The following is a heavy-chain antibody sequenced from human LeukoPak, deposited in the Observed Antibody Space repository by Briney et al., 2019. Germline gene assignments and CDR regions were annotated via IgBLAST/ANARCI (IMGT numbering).Heavy chain of an antibody. Sequence: GESLKISCKGSGYSFSNYLINWVRQMPGKGLEWVGIIHPGDSDTRYSPSFQGQVTISADKSITTAYLQWSSLKASDTAMYYCGRHQHSGSYGAFDIWGQGTMVTVSS. CDR3: GRHQHSGSYGAFDI. CDR2: IHPGDSDT. D-gene: IGHD1-26*01. J-gene: IGHJ3*02. V-gene: IGHV5-51*01. CDR1: GYSFSNYL.